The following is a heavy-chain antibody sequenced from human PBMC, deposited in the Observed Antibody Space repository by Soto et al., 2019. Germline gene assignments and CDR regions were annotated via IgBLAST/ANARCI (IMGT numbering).Heavy chain of an antibody. CDR3: ARLGFPGAIYFDS. V-gene: IGHV5-51*01. Sequence: GESLKISCKGSGFNFTTFWIGWVRQMPGKGLEWMGIIYPGDSETKYSPDFEGQVTISADRSTNTAYLQWRSLRASDTAMYYCARLGFPGAIYFDSWGLGTLVTVSS. CDR1: GFNFTTFW. CDR2: IYPGDSET. J-gene: IGHJ4*02.